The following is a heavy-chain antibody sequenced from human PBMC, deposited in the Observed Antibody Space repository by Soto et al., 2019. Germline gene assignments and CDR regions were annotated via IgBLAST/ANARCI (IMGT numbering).Heavy chain of an antibody. CDR2: IYYRGNT. CDR1: GGSMSPYY. D-gene: IGHD3-3*01. J-gene: IGHJ6*02. CDR3: ARHSKKPGDFDYYYGMDV. V-gene: IGHV4-59*08. Sequence: SETLSLTCTVSGGSMSPYYWSWIRQPPGKGLEWIANIYYRGNTNYNPSFESRVTISIDTSKNQFSLKLNSMTAADTAVYYCARHSKKPGDFDYYYGMDVWGQGTTVTVSS.